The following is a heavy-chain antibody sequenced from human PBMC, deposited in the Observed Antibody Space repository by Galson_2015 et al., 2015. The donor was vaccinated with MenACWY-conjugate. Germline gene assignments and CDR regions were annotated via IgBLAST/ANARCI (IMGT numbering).Heavy chain of an antibody. D-gene: IGHD4-17*01. CDR1: GYSFTTYW. V-gene: IGHV5-51*01. CDR3: VRQGTPTETYSEYFQY. J-gene: IGHJ1*01. Sequence: QSGAEVKKPGESLKISCKGSGYSFTTYWIGWVRQMPGEGLECMGIIYLGDSDTRYSPSFQGQVTISADKSVNTAYLQWSSLKASDTAMYFCVRQGTPTETYSEYFQYWGQGTLVTVSS. CDR2: IYLGDSDT.